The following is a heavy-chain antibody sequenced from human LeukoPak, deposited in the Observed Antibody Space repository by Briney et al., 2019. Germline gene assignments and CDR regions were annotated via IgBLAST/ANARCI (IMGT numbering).Heavy chain of an antibody. CDR3: ARDPTVTNFHDAFDI. CDR2: IKQDGSQK. V-gene: IGHV3-7*05. CDR1: GFTFSSYW. Sequence: PAGSLRLSCAASGFTFSSYWMSWVRQAPGKGLEWVATIKQDGSQKEYVDFVKGRFTISRDNAKNSLYLQMNSLRAEDTAVYYCARDPTVTNFHDAFDIWGQGTMVTVSS. D-gene: IGHD4-17*01. J-gene: IGHJ3*02.